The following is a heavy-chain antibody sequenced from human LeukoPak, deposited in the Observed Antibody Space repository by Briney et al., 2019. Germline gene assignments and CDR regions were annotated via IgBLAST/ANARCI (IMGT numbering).Heavy chain of an antibody. CDR2: SIPIFDTT. CDR3: ARTRFPYYRLSVADYYHMDV. V-gene: IGHV1-69*06. CDR1: VGTFSNYG. Sequence: SVKVSCKASVGTFSNYGIRWVRQAPGQGREWMGGSIPIFDTTNYAQKFQGRVTINADKSTSTVYIELSSLRSEDTAVYYCARTRFPYYRLSVADYYHMDVWGKGTTVTVSS. D-gene: IGHD3-10*01. J-gene: IGHJ6*03.